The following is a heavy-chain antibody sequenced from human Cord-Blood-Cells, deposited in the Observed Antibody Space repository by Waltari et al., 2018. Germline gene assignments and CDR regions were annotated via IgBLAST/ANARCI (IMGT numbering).Heavy chain of an antibody. CDR2: IYYSGST. CDR3: ARAPQYSSSWYIPTAAFDI. Sequence: QVQLQESGPGLVKPSQTLSLTCTVSGGSISSGGYYWSWIRQHPGKGLEWIGYIYYSGSTYYNPSLKSRVTISVDTSKNQFSLKLSSVTAADTAVYYCARAPQYSSSWYIPTAAFDIWGQGTMVTVSS. V-gene: IGHV4-31*03. D-gene: IGHD6-13*01. CDR1: GGSISSGGYY. J-gene: IGHJ3*02.